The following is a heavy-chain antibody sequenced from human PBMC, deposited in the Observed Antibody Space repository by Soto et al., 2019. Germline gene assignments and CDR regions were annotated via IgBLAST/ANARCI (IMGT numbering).Heavy chain of an antibody. CDR2: IIPIFGTA. J-gene: IGHJ4*02. D-gene: IGHD3-22*01. V-gene: IGHV1-69*13. Sequence: ASVKVSCKASGGTFSSYAISWVLQAPGQGLEWMGWIIPIFGTANYAQKFRGRVTITADESTSTACMELSSLRSEDTAVYYCAREAGEGSYYYDSSGYYYVFDYWGQGTLVTVSS. CDR1: GGTFSSYA. CDR3: AREAGEGSYYYDSSGYYYVFDY.